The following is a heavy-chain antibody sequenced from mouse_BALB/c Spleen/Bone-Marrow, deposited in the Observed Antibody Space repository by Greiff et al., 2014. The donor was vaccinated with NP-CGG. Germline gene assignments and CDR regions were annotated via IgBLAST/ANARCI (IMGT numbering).Heavy chain of an antibody. CDR1: GFSLTSYG. Sequence: QVQLKDSGPGLVQPSQSLSITCTVSGFSLTSYGVHWVRQSPGKGLEWLGVIWSGGSTDYNAAFISRLSISKDNSKSQVFFKMNSLQANDTAIYYCARTIHYYGYGFAYWGQGTLVTVSA. D-gene: IGHD1-2*01. CDR3: ARTIHYYGYGFAY. J-gene: IGHJ3*01. CDR2: IWSGGST. V-gene: IGHV2-2*02.